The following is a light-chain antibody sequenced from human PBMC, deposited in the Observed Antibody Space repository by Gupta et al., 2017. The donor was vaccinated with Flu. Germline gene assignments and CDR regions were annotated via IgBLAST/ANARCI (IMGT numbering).Light chain of an antibody. V-gene: IGKV3-20*01. CDR1: QSVSSSY. Sequence: DIVLTQSPGTLSLPPGERATISGRASQSVSSSYLAWYQQKPGKAPRLLIYGASSRATGIPDRFSGSGSGTDFTLTISRLEPEDFAVYYCQQYYSTLWTFGQGTKVEIK. J-gene: IGKJ1*01. CDR2: GAS. CDR3: QQYYSTLWT.